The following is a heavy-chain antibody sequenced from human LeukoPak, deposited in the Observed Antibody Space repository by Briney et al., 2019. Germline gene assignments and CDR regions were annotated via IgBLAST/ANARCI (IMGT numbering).Heavy chain of an antibody. V-gene: IGHV3-23*01. CDR2: IRSSGDSA. D-gene: IGHD3-22*01. CDR3: ARDRDYYDSSGYSDAFDI. Sequence: GGSLRLSCAASGFTFSGYAMNWVRQAPGKGLEWVSVIRSSGDSAYYADFVKGRFTISRDNAKNSLYLQMNSLRAEDTAVYYCARDRDYYDSSGYSDAFDIWGQGTMVTVSS. J-gene: IGHJ3*02. CDR1: GFTFSGYA.